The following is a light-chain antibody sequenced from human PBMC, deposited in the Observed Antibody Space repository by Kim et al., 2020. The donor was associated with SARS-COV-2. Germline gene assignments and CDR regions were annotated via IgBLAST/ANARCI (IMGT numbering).Light chain of an antibody. CDR2: AAA. V-gene: IGKV1-12*01. Sequence: ASVGDGVTITCRASQGISSWLAWYQQKPGKAPKLLIYAAASLQSGVPSRFSCSRSGTDITLTISSLQPEDFATYYCQQANSFPRTFGQGTKVDIK. CDR1: QGISSW. J-gene: IGKJ1*01. CDR3: QQANSFPRT.